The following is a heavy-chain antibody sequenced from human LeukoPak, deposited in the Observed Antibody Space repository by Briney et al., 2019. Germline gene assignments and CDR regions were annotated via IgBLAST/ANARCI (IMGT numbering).Heavy chain of an antibody. CDR3: ARQSAAGTNNWFDP. CDR1: GGSISSYY. D-gene: IGHD6-13*01. Sequence: SETLSLTCTVSGGSISSYYWSWIRQPPGKGLEWIGYFYYSGNTIYNPSLKSRVTISVDTSKNQFSLRLGSVTAADTAVYYCARQSAAGTNNWFDPWGQGTLVTVSS. J-gene: IGHJ5*02. V-gene: IGHV4-59*08. CDR2: FYYSGNT.